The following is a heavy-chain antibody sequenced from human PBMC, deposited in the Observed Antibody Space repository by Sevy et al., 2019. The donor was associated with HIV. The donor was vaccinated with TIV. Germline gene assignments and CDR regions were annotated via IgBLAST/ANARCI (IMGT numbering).Heavy chain of an antibody. V-gene: IGHV3-21*01. CDR3: ARDRSSGWYRFDY. Sequence: GGSLRLSCAASGFTFSSYSMNWVRQAPGKGLEWVSSISSSSSYIYYADSVKGRFTISRDNAKNSLYLQMNSLGAEDTAVYYCARDRSSGWYRFDYWGQGTLVTVSS. CDR1: GFTFSSYS. D-gene: IGHD6-19*01. CDR2: ISSSSSYI. J-gene: IGHJ4*02.